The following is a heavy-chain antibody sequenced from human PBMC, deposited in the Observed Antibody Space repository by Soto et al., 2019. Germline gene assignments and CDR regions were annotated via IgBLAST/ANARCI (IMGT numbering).Heavy chain of an antibody. V-gene: IGHV3-21*01. CDR3: ARSLYSQDWYFDF. CDR1: GFPFTTYT. CDR2: ISSSLQYI. D-gene: IGHD5-18*01. J-gene: IGHJ2*01. Sequence: EAQLVESGGGLVKPGGSLRLSCAASGFPFTTYTMNWVRQAPGKGPEWVSGISSSLQYIFYADSLKGRITISRDDANKTLYLQMDSLRVEDTAVYYCARSLYSQDWYFDFWGRGTLVTVSS.